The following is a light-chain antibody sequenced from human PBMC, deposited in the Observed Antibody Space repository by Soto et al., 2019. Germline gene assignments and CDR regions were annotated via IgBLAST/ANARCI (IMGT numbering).Light chain of an antibody. CDR3: QQYRNWPPRT. CDR2: GAS. CDR1: QSVSSN. J-gene: IGKJ1*01. Sequence: EIVMTQSPATLSVSPGERVTLSCRASQSVSSNLAWYQQKPGQAPRLLIYGASTRATGIPARFSGGGSETEFTLTISILQSEDFAVYYCQQYRNWPPRTFGQGTKVEIK. V-gene: IGKV3-15*01.